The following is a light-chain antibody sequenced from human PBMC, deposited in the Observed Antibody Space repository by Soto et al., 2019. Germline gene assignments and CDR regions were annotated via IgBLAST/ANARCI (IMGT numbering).Light chain of an antibody. CDR3: QQSYRTPHT. Sequence: EIVLTQSPATLSLSPGERATLSCRASQSVRTYLAWYQQKPGQAPRLLIYDASNRATGIPARFSGSGSGTDFTLTISSLEPEDFAVYYCQQSYRTPHTFGQGTKLETK. CDR1: QSVRTY. CDR2: DAS. J-gene: IGKJ2*01. V-gene: IGKV3-11*01.